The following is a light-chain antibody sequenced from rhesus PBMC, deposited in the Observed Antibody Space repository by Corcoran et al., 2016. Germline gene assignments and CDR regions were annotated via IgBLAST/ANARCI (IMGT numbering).Light chain of an antibody. V-gene: IGKV1-69*01. Sequence: DIQMTQSPSSLSASVGDRVTITCRASQGISNWLAWYQQKPGKAPNPLVSRATNLETGVPSRFSGSGSWTDFTLTISSLQPEGIATYYCQQHDNSPLTFGGGTKVEIK. J-gene: IGKJ4*01. CDR2: RAT. CDR3: QQHDNSPLT. CDR1: QGISNW.